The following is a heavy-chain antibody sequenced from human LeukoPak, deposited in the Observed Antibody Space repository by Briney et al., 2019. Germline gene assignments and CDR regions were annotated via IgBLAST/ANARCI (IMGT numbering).Heavy chain of an antibody. CDR1: GYSFTSYW. V-gene: IGHV5-51*01. J-gene: IGHJ3*02. CDR3: ATAGGDSSGLDAFDI. D-gene: IGHD3-22*01. Sequence: GESLKISCAGSGYSFTSYWIGWVRQMPGKGLEWMGIIYPGDSDTRYSPSFQGQVTISADKSISTAYLQWSSLKASDTAMYYCATAGGDSSGLDAFDIWGQGTMVTVSS. CDR2: IYPGDSDT.